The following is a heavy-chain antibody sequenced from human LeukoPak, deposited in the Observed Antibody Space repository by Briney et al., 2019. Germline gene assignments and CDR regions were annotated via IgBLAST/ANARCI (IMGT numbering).Heavy chain of an antibody. D-gene: IGHD2-2*01. CDR3: ARGGVRYCSSTSCDIDI. Sequence: GGSLRLSCAASGFTFSSYSMNWVRQAPGKGLEWVSSISSSSSYIYYADSVKGRFTISRDNAKNSLYLQMNSLRAEDTAVYYCARGGVRYCSSTSCDIDIWGQGTMVTVSS. CDR2: ISSSSSYI. V-gene: IGHV3-21*01. J-gene: IGHJ3*02. CDR1: GFTFSSYS.